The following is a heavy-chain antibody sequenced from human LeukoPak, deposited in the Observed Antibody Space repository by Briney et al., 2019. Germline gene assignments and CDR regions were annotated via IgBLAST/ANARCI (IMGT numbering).Heavy chain of an antibody. V-gene: IGHV4-59*01. J-gene: IGHJ2*01. CDR1: GGSISSYY. D-gene: IGHD6-13*01. CDR2: IYYSGST. CDR3: AGTYGSSGLGYFDL. Sequence: KPSETLSLTCTVSGGSISSYYWSWIRQPPGKGLEWIGYIYYSGSTNYSPSLKSRLTISVDTSKNQFSLKLSSVTAADTAVYYCAGTYGSSGLGYFDLWGRGTLVTVSS.